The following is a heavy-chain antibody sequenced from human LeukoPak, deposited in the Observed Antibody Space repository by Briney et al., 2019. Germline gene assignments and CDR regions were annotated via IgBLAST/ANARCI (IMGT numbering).Heavy chain of an antibody. CDR3: VRYITMVRGVKYYFDY. CDR1: GFTFSSYW. J-gene: IGHJ4*02. D-gene: IGHD3-10*01. CDR2: IKQEGSEK. V-gene: IGHV3-7*03. Sequence: GGSLRLSCAASGFTFSSYWMSWVRQAPGKGLEWVANIKQEGSEKYYVDSVKGRFTISRDNAKNSLYLQMSSLRAEDTAVYYCVRYITMVRGVKYYFDYWGQGTLVTVSS.